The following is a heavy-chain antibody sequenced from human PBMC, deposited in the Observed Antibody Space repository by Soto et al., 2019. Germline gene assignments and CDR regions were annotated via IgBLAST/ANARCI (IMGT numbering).Heavy chain of an antibody. D-gene: IGHD3-22*01. CDR1: GYSFTSYW. CDR3: ARSKMAYYYDSSGYSQAGYYYGMDV. Sequence: GESLTISCKGSGYSFTSYWISWVRQMPGKGLEWMGRIDPSDSYTNYSPSFQGHVTISADKSISTTYLQWSSLKSSDTAMYYCARSKMAYYYDSSGYSQAGYYYGMDVWGQGTTVTVSS. J-gene: IGHJ6*02. V-gene: IGHV5-10-1*01. CDR2: IDPSDSYT.